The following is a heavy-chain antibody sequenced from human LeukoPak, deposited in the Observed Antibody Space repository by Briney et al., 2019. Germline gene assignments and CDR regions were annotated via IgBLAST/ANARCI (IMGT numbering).Heavy chain of an antibody. D-gene: IGHD6-13*01. CDR2: INPNSGGT. J-gene: IGHJ6*02. CDR1: GYTFTGYY. Sequence: ASVKVSCKASGYTFTGYYMHWVRQAPGQGLEWMGWINPNSGGTNYAQKFQGRVTMTRDTSISTAYMELSRLRSDDTAVYYCARAGYSSSWAGSYYYYGMDVWGQGTTVTVSS. CDR3: ARAGYSSSWAGSYYYYGMDV. V-gene: IGHV1-2*02.